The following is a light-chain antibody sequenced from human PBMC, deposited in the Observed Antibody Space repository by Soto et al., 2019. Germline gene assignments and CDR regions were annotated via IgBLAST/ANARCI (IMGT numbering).Light chain of an antibody. V-gene: IGKV1-5*01. CDR1: QSISSW. CDR2: DAS. J-gene: IGKJ1*01. CDR3: QQYNSYPWT. Sequence: DIQMTQSPSTLSASVGDRVTITCRASQSISSWLAWYQQKPWKAPKLLIYDASSLESGVPSRFSGSGSGTEFTLTISSLQPDDFATYDCQQYNSYPWTFGQGTKVEIK.